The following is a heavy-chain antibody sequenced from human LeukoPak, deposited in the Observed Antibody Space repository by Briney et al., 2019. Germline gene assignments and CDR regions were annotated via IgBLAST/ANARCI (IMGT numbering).Heavy chain of an antibody. V-gene: IGHV3-21*01. Sequence: GGSLRLSCAASGFTFSRYSMNWVRQAPGKGLEWVSSISSSSSYIYYADSVKGRFTISRDNAKNSLYLQMNSLRAEDTAVYYCARDRIFVVVPAAKTYGMDVWGQGTTVTVSS. CDR3: ARDRIFVVVPAAKTYGMDV. J-gene: IGHJ6*02. D-gene: IGHD2-2*01. CDR2: ISSSSSYI. CDR1: GFTFSRYS.